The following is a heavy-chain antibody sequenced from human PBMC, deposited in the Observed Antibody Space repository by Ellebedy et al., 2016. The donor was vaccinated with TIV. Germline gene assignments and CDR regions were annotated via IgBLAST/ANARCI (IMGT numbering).Heavy chain of an antibody. CDR1: GFSLSSYW. CDR3: AKSDDFWSGLIDY. Sequence: GESLKISXAASGFSLSSYWMHWVRKGPGKGLVWVSRSNNDGRTTTYADSVKGRFTISRDNAKNILYLQMNSLRAEDTAVYYCAKSDDFWSGLIDYWGQGTLVTVSS. J-gene: IGHJ4*02. D-gene: IGHD3-3*01. CDR2: SNNDGRTT. V-gene: IGHV3-74*01.